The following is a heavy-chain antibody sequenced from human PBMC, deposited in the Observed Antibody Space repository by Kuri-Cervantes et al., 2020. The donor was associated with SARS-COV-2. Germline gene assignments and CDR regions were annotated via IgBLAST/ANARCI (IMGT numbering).Heavy chain of an antibody. CDR3: ARGGSVAGPFDY. Sequence: GSLRLSCTVSGGSISSYYWSWIRQPPGKGLEWIGYIYYSGSTNYNPSLKSRVTISVDTSKNQFSLKLSSVTAADTAVYYCARGGSVAGPFDYWGQGTLVTVSS. D-gene: IGHD6-19*01. CDR2: IYYSGST. CDR1: GGSISSYY. J-gene: IGHJ4*02. V-gene: IGHV4-59*12.